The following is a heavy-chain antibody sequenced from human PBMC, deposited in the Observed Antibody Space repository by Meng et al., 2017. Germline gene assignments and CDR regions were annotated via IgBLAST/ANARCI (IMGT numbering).Heavy chain of an antibody. CDR1: GYTFTSYA. V-gene: IGHV1-3*01. D-gene: IGHD3-22*01. J-gene: IGHJ4*02. Sequence: ASVMVSCKASGYTFTSYAMHWVRQAPGQRREWMGWINAGKGNTKYSQKFQGRVTITRDTSASTAYMELSSLRSEDTAVYYCASDKDSSGYYYHFDYWGQGTLVTVSS. CDR3: ASDKDSSGYYYHFDY. CDR2: INAGKGNT.